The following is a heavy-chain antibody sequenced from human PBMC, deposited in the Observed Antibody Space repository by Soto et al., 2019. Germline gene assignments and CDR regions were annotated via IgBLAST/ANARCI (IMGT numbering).Heavy chain of an antibody. D-gene: IGHD5-12*01. CDR1: GGSISSGGYY. Sequence: SETLSLTCTVSGGSISSGGYYWSWIRQHPGKGLEWIGYIYYSGSTYYNPSLKSRVTISVDTSKNQFSLKLSSVTAADTAVYYCARAIVATSKPFDYWGQGTLVTVSS. CDR3: ARAIVATSKPFDY. V-gene: IGHV4-31*03. CDR2: IYYSGST. J-gene: IGHJ4*02.